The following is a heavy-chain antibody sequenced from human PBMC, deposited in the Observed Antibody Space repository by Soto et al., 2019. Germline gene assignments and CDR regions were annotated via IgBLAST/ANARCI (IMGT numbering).Heavy chain of an antibody. V-gene: IGHV3-48*02. CDR2: ISSSSSPT. D-gene: IGHD1-26*01. CDR1: GFSFSSYS. Sequence: VQLVESGGGLVQPGGSLRVSCAASGFSFSSYSMNWVRQAPGKGLEWVSSISSSSSPTYYADSVKGRFTISRDNAKNSLYLQMNSLRDEDTAVYYCAGGSELYYEFDYWGQGALVTVSS. J-gene: IGHJ4*02. CDR3: AGGSELYYEFDY.